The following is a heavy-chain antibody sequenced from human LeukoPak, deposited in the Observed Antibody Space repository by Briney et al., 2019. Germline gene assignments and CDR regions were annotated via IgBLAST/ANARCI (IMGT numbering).Heavy chain of an antibody. CDR2: ISSSSSYI. CDR3: AREDRGATVY. J-gene: IGHJ4*02. Sequence: GGSLRLSCAASGFTFSSYSMNWVRQAPGKGLEWVSSISSSSSYIYYADSVKGRFTISRDNAKNSLYLQRNSLRAEDTAVYYCAREDRGATVYWGQGTLVTVSS. V-gene: IGHV3-21*01. D-gene: IGHD1-26*01. CDR1: GFTFSSYS.